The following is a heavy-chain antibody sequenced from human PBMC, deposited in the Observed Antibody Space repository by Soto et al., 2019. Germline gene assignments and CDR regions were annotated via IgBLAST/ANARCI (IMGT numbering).Heavy chain of an antibody. D-gene: IGHD6-19*01. CDR1: GDSISSSRYY. CDR2: IYYSGRT. J-gene: IGHJ4*01. V-gene: IGHV4-39*01. CDR3: AKGNITGWTSYFDY. Sequence: SETLSLTCPVSGDSISSSRYYWGWIRQPPGKGLAWIGTIYYSGRTYYNPSLKSRVTISADTSKNQFSLQLSSVTVSDTAFYYCAKGNITGWTSYFDYWGHGTLVTVSS.